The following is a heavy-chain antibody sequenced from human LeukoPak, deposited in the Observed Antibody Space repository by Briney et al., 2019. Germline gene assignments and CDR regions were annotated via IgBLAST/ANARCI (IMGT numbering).Heavy chain of an antibody. J-gene: IGHJ4*02. D-gene: IGHD2-2*01. CDR2: ISSSSSTI. V-gene: IGHV3-48*01. Sequence: AGGSLRLSCAASGFTFSSYSMNWVRQAPGKGLEWVSYISSSSSTIYYADSVKGRFTISRDNSKNTLHLQMNSLRAEDTAVYYCAKDSVDCSSTSCYFGLLDGPDYWGQGTLVTVSS. CDR3: AKDSVDCSSTSCYFGLLDGPDY. CDR1: GFTFSSYS.